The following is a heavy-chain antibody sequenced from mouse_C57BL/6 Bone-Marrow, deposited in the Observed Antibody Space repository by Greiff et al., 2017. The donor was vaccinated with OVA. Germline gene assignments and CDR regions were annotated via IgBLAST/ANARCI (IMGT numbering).Heavy chain of an antibody. CDR1: GYTFTSYW. D-gene: IGHD1-1*01. Sequence: QVQLQQPGAELVRPGTSVKLSCKASGYTFTSYWMHWVKQRPGQGLEWIGVIDPSDSYTNYNQKFKGKATLTVDTSSSTAYMQLSSLTSEDSAVYYCARKDYGTWYFDVWGTGTTVTVSS. J-gene: IGHJ1*03. CDR3: ARKDYGTWYFDV. V-gene: IGHV1-59*01. CDR2: IDPSDSYT.